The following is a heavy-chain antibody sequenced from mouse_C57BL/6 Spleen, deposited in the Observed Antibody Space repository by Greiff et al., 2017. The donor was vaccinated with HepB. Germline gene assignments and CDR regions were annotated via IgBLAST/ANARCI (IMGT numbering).Heavy chain of an antibody. CDR2: ISDGGSYT. V-gene: IGHV5-4*03. J-gene: IGHJ2*01. D-gene: IGHD4-1*02. CDR3: ARFQLGTFDY. CDR1: GFTFSSYA. Sequence: EVMLVESGGGLVKPGGSLKLSCAASGFTFSSYAMSWVRQTPEKRLEWVATISDGGSYTYYPDNVKGRFTISRDNAKNNLYLQMSHLKSEDTAMYYCARFQLGTFDYWGQGTTLTVSS.